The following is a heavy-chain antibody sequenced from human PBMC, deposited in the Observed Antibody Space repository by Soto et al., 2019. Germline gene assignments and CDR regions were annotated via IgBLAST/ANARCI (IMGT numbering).Heavy chain of an antibody. CDR3: ARGRRGSCPTQYYFDY. D-gene: IGHD2-15*01. V-gene: IGHV4-61*01. J-gene: IGHJ4*02. Sequence: QVQLQESGPGLVKPSETLSLTCTVSGGSVSSGSYYWSWIRQPPGKGLEWIGYIYYSGSTNDNPSLTSRVTISVDTSKNQFSLKLSSVTAADTAGYYCARGRRGSCPTQYYFDYWGQGTLVTVSS. CDR1: GGSVSSGSYY. CDR2: IYYSGST.